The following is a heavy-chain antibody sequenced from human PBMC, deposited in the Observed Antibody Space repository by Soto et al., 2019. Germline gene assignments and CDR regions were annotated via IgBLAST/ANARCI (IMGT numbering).Heavy chain of an antibody. J-gene: IGHJ6*03. V-gene: IGHV1-8*01. CDR2: MNPNSGNT. Sequence: ASVKVSCKASGYTFTSYDINWVRQATGQGLEWMGWMNPNSGNTGYAQKFQGRVTMTRNTSISTAYMELSSLRSEDTAVYYCARGFPADFWSGYYHYYYYYYVDVWGKGTTVTVSS. D-gene: IGHD3-3*01. CDR1: GYTFTSYD. CDR3: ARGFPADFWSGYYHYYYYYYVDV.